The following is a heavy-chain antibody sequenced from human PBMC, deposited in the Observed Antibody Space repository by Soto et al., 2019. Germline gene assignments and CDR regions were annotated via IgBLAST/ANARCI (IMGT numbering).Heavy chain of an antibody. CDR1: GGSVSSCSYY. CDR2: IYYSGST. V-gene: IGHV4-61*01. CDR3: AGARWDYYDTSGYY. Sequence: TLSLTCTVSGGSVSSCSYYWSWIRQPPGKVLEWIGYIYYSGSTNYNPSHVSRVTISVHSSKYPFSLMLSSVTVADTAVYSCAGARWDYYDTSGYYWEPETRLNISS. J-gene: IGHJ4*01. D-gene: IGHD3-22*01.